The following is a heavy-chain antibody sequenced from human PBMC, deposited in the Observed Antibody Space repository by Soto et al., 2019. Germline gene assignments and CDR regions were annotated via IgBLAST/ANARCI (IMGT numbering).Heavy chain of an antibody. Sequence: SETLSLTCTVSGCSISSYYCSWIRQPPGKGLEWIGYIYSSGSTHYNPSLQSRVTISADTSKNQVSLKVRSVTAADTAVYYCARDHPHSYGVYYFDYWGQGTPVTVSS. J-gene: IGHJ4*02. CDR1: GCSISSYY. V-gene: IGHV4-59*01. D-gene: IGHD5-18*01. CDR3: ARDHPHSYGVYYFDY. CDR2: IYSSGST.